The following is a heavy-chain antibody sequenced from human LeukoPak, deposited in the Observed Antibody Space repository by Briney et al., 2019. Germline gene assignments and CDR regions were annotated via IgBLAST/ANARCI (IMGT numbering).Heavy chain of an antibody. CDR3: ARDLGSGWDPYFDY. CDR1: GYTFTSYD. CDR2: ISAYNGNT. Sequence: ASVRVSCKASGYTFTSYDISWVRQAPGQGLEWVGWISAYNGNTNYAQKLQGRVTITTDTNTSTAYMELRSLRSADTAVYYCARDLGSGWDPYFDYWGQGTLVTVSS. J-gene: IGHJ4*02. V-gene: IGHV1-18*01. D-gene: IGHD6-19*01.